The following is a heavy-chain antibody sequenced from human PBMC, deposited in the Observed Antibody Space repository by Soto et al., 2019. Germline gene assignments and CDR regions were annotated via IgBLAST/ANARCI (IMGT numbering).Heavy chain of an antibody. CDR3: ARRYCSSTSCLIDS. V-gene: IGHV3-48*03. CDR1: GFTFRTYE. D-gene: IGHD2-2*01. CDR2: ISSSGSTM. J-gene: IGHJ4*02. Sequence: GGSLRLSCAAFGFTFRTYEMNWVRQAPGKGLEEVSYISSSGSTMYYADSALGRFTTTRDDSKNSLYLQMNSMRAEYTAVYYCARRYCSSTSCLIDSWGQGTLVTVSS.